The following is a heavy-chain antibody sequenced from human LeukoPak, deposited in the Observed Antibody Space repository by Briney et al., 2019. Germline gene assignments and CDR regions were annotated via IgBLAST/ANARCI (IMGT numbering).Heavy chain of an antibody. J-gene: IGHJ4*02. D-gene: IGHD4-17*01. V-gene: IGHV4-4*02. Sequence: SETLSLTCGVSGGSITNTNYRTWVRQPPGKGLEWIGEVNLQGSTNYNPSLMGRVAIAVDTSENHISLQLTSVTAADTAVYYCARHSPTAPRGPFAYWGQGTLVTVSS. CDR3: ARHSPTAPRGPFAY. CDR2: VNLQGST. CDR1: GGSITNTNY.